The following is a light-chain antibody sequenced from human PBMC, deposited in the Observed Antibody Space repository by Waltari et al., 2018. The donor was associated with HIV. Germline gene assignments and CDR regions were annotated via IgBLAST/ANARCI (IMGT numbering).Light chain of an antibody. CDR1: SNDVGSSNY. J-gene: IGLJ1*01. CDR2: DVS. V-gene: IGLV2-14*03. Sequence: QSALTQPASVSGSPGQSITISCTGTSNDVGSSNYVSWHQQPPGEAPKLIIHDVSDRPSCISNRFSGSKSGTTASLTISGLQTEDEADYYCSSYTSSTTYVFGTGTRVTVL. CDR3: SSYTSSTTYV.